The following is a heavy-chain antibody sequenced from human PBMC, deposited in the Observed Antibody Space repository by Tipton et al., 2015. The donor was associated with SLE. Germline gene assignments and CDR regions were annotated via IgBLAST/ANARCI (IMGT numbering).Heavy chain of an antibody. Sequence: GLVKPSQTLPLTCAISGDSVSSNSVAWNWIRQSPSRGLEWLGRTYYRSKWYNDYAVSVKGRITINPDTSKNQFALQMNSVTPEDTAVYYCARGQMSAFDSWGQGTLVTVSS. V-gene: IGHV6-1*01. CDR3: ARGQMSAFDS. CDR2: TYYRSKWYN. CDR1: GDSVSSNSVA. J-gene: IGHJ5*01.